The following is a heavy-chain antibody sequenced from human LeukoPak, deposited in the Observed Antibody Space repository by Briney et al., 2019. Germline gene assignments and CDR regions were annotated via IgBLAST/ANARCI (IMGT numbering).Heavy chain of an antibody. Sequence: GGSLRLSCAASGFTFSSYGVHWVRQAPGKGLEWVAVISYDGSNKYYADSVKGRFTISRDNSKNTLYLQMNSLRAGDTAVYYCAKDSDYYDSSGSIPESVGFDYWGQGTLVTVSS. J-gene: IGHJ4*02. D-gene: IGHD3-22*01. CDR1: GFTFSSYG. CDR3: AKDSDYYDSSGSIPESVGFDY. CDR2: ISYDGSNK. V-gene: IGHV3-30*18.